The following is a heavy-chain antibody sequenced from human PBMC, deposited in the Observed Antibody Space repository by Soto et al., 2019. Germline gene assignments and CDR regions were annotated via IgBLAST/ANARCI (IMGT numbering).Heavy chain of an antibody. D-gene: IGHD4-4*01. Sequence: SETLSLTCTVSGGSISSGGYYWSWIRQHPGKGLEWIGYIYYSGSTYYNPSLKSRVTISVDTSKNQFSLKLSSVTAADTAVYYGARGPLRNYRVGRGMEVWGKGTSV. CDR1: GGSISSGGYY. V-gene: IGHV4-31*03. CDR3: ARGPLRNYRVGRGMEV. J-gene: IGHJ6*04. CDR2: IYYSGST.